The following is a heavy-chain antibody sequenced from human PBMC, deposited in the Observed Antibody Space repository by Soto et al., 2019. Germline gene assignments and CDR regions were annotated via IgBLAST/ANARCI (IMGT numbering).Heavy chain of an antibody. CDR1: QFAFRGYS. CDR3: ARDYYSGNLWNVYYYAMDV. CDR2: IRASSGYI. J-gene: IGHJ6*01. D-gene: IGHD6-13*01. V-gene: IGHV3-21*01. Sequence: EVQMVESGGGLVKPGGSLRLSCVASQFAFRGYSMNWIRQAPWKGLEWVSRIRASSGYIYYADSVKGRFTISRDNAENSLYLHMNSLRGEDTAVYYCARDYYSGNLWNVYYYAMDVWGQGPKVPVSS.